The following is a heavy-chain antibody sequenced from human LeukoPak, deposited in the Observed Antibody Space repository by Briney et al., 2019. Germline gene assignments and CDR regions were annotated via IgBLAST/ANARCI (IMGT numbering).Heavy chain of an antibody. V-gene: IGHV3-33*01. CDR3: ARGQGANYGMDV. J-gene: IGHJ6*02. Sequence: GGSLRLSCAASGFTFSSYGMHWVRQAPGKGLEWVAVIWYDGSNKYYADSVKGRFTISRDNSKNTLYLQMNSLRAEDTAVYYCARGQGANYGMDVWGQGTTVTVSS. CDR1: GFTFSSYG. D-gene: IGHD1-26*01. CDR2: IWYDGSNK.